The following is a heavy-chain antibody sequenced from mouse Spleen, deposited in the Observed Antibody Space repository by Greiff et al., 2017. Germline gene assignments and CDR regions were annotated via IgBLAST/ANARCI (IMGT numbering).Heavy chain of an antibody. CDR1: EYEFPSHD. V-gene: IGHV5-2*01. Sequence: DVMLVESGGGLVQPGESLKLSCESNEYEFPSHDMSWVRKTPEKRLELVAAINSDGGSTYYPDTMERRFIISRDNTKKTLYLQMSSLRSEDTALYYCARQYYYGSSWYFDVWGAGTTVTVSS. J-gene: IGHJ1*01. CDR2: INSDGGST. D-gene: IGHD1-1*01. CDR3: ARQYYYGSSWYFDV.